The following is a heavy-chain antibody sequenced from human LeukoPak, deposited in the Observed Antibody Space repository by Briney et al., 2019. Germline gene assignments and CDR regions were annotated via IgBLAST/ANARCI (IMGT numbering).Heavy chain of an antibody. V-gene: IGHV1-2*02. J-gene: IGHJ6*02. CDR2: INPNSGGT. D-gene: IGHD6-19*01. Sequence: ASVKVSCKASGYTFTGYYMHWVRQAPGQGLEWMGWINPNSGGTNYAQKFQGRVTMTRDTSISTAYMELSRLRSDDTAVYYCAREWLKNYYYGMDVWGQGTTVTVSS. CDR3: AREWLKNYYYGMDV. CDR1: GYTFTGYY.